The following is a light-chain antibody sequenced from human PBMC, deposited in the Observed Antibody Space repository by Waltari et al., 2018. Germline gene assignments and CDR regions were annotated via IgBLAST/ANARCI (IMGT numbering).Light chain of an antibody. CDR1: QNLNTF. J-gene: IGKJ5*01. CDR3: QQYYDYPIN. V-gene: IGKV1-5*01. Sequence: DIQMTQSPSTVSASLGDRVTITCRASQNLNTFLSWYQPKPGAVPNLLIYDASTLERGVPSRFSGSGSGTHFTLTISGLQPDDFATYYCQQYYDYPINFGQGTRL. CDR2: DAS.